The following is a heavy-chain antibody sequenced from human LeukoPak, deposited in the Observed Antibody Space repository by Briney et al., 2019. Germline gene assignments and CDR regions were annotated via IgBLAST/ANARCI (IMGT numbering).Heavy chain of an antibody. D-gene: IGHD3-16*01. V-gene: IGHV4-38-2*01. CDR3: ARHGKDDYVWGSFVN. J-gene: IGHJ4*02. CDR1: GYSISSGYY. CDR2: IYHSGST. Sequence: SETLSLTCAVSGYSISSGYYWGWIRQPPGEGLEWIGSIYHSGSTYYNPSLKSRVTISVDTSKNQFSLKLSSVTAADTAVYYCARHGKDDYVWGSFVNWGQGTLATVSS.